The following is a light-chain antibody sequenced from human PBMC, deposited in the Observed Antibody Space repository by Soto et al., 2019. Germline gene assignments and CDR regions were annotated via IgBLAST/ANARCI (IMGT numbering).Light chain of an antibody. Sequence: DIQMTQSPSSLSASVGDRVTITCRASQSISSYLNWYQQKPGKAPKLLIYAASSLQSGVPSRFSASGSGTDFTLTISSLQPEEFATYYCQQSYSTPRTIGQGTKLESK. J-gene: IGKJ2*01. CDR2: AAS. CDR1: QSISSY. V-gene: IGKV1-39*01. CDR3: QQSYSTPRT.